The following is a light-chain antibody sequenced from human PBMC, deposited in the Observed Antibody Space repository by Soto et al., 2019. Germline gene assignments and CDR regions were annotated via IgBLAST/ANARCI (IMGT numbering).Light chain of an antibody. CDR1: SSDVGYYNY. Sequence: SALTQPRSVSGSPGQSVTISCTGTSSDVGYYNYVSWYQQHPGKAPKLLIYAVNMRPSGVPDRIAGSKSGNTASLTISGLQAEDEADYSCCSYAGSYTWVFGGGTKVTVL. V-gene: IGLV2-11*01. CDR2: AVN. J-gene: IGLJ3*02. CDR3: CSYAGSYTWV.